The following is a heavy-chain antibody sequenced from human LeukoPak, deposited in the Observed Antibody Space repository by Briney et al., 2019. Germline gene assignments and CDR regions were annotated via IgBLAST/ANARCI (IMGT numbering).Heavy chain of an antibody. CDR3: ARDCLPVVVTVECSDAFDI. D-gene: IGHD2-21*02. CDR2: IKPDGSEK. J-gene: IGHJ3*02. V-gene: IGHV3-7*01. CDR1: GFTFSNYW. Sequence: GGSLRLSCAASGFTFSNYWMSWVRQAPGKGLEWVANIKPDGSEKYYVDSVKGRFTISRDNAKNSLYLQMNSLRAEDTAVYYCARDCLPVVVTVECSDAFDIWGQGTMVTVSS.